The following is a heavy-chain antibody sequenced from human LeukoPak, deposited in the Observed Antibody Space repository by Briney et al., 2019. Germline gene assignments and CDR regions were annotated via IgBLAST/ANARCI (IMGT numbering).Heavy chain of an antibody. CDR2: IYSGGST. J-gene: IGHJ4*02. D-gene: IGHD3-3*01. CDR1: GLTVSSNY. Sequence: GGSLRLSCAASGLTVSSNYMSWVRQAPGKGLEWVSVIYSGGSTYYSDSVKGRFTISRDNSKNTLYLQMNSLRAEDTAVYYCAGCFGVAGNDYWGQGALVTVSS. CDR3: AGCFGVAGNDY. V-gene: IGHV3-53*01.